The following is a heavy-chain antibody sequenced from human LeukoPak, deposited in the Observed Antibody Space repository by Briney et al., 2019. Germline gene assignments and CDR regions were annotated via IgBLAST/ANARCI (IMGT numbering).Heavy chain of an antibody. CDR1: GGSISSYY. J-gene: IGHJ5*02. D-gene: IGHD3-3*01. V-gene: IGHV4-4*07. Sequence: SETLSLTCTVSGGSISSYYWSWIRQPAGKGLEWIGRIYTSGSTNYNPSLKSRVTMSVDTSKNQFSLKLSSVTAADTAVYYCARDFSGYDFWSGYYTGFENNWFDPWGKGTLVTVSS. CDR2: IYTSGST. CDR3: ARDFSGYDFWSGYYTGFENNWFDP.